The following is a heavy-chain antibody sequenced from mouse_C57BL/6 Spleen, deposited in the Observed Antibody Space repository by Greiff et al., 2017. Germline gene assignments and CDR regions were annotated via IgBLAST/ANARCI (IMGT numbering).Heavy chain of an antibody. CDR2: FYPGSGSI. CDR3: ARHSRYYYGSSSAWFAY. D-gene: IGHD1-1*01. V-gene: IGHV1-62-2*01. CDR1: GYTFTEYT. J-gene: IGHJ3*01. Sequence: VQLVESGAELVKPGASVKLSCKASGYTFTEYTIHWVKQRSGQGLEWIGWFYPGSGSIKYNEKFKDKATLTADKSSSTVYMELSRLTSEDSAVYFCARHSRYYYGSSSAWFAYWGQGTLVTVSA.